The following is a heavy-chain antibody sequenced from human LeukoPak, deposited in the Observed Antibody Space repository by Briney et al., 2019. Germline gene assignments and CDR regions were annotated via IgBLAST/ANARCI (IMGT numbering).Heavy chain of an antibody. D-gene: IGHD4-17*01. Sequence: PGGSLRLSCAASGFTFNSYEMNWVRQAPGKGLEWVSYISSNGSTIYYADSVKGRFTISRDNAKNSLYLQMNSLRADDTAIYYCARSNLDGDYGDYRPYDYWGQGTLVTVSS. CDR1: GFTFNSYE. CDR3: ARSNLDGDYGDYRPYDY. V-gene: IGHV3-48*03. CDR2: ISSNGSTI. J-gene: IGHJ4*02.